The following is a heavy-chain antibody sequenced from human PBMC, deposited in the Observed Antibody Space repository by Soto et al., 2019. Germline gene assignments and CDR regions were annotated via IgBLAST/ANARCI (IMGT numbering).Heavy chain of an antibody. J-gene: IGHJ6*02. CDR3: AKEAGLVRFFDWLSNGLDV. CDR1: GFTFDDYA. Sequence: EVQLVESGGDLVQPGRSLRLSCAASGFTFDDYAMHWVRQAPGKGLERVSGISWNSGNKGYADSVKGRFTISRDNATNFLYLEMNSLRAEDTALYYCAKEAGLVRFFDWLSNGLDVWGQGTAVTVS. V-gene: IGHV3-9*01. D-gene: IGHD3-9*01. CDR2: ISWNSGNK.